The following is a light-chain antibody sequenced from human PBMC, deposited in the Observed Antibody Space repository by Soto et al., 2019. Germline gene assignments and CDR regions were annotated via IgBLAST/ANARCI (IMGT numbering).Light chain of an antibody. CDR2: RAS. J-gene: IGKJ2*01. CDR3: QQYNNWPYT. V-gene: IGKV3-15*01. Sequence: EIVMTQSPATLSVSPGGSATLSCRASQHVSSNFAWYRQKPGRAPTLLIYRASTRATGIPARFSRSGSGTDFTLTISSLQSEDFVVYYGQQYNNWPYTFGQGTKLEIK. CDR1: QHVSSN.